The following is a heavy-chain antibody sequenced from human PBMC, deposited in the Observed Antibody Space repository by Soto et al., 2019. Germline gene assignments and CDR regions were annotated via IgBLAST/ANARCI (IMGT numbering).Heavy chain of an antibody. D-gene: IGHD3-3*01. CDR2: IRSKAYGGTT. CDR3: TTPRDFWSGYYA. CDR1: GFTFGDYA. J-gene: IGHJ5*02. Sequence: GGSLRLSCTASGFTFGDYAMSWFSQAPGKGLEWVGFIRSKAYGGTTEYAASVKGRFTISRDDSKSIAYLQMNSLKTEDTAVYYCTTPRDFWSGYYAWGQGTLVTVSS. V-gene: IGHV3-49*03.